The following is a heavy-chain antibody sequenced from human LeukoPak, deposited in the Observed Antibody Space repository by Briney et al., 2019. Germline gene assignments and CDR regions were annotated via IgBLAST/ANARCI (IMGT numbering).Heavy chain of an antibody. CDR1: GGSFSGYY. CDR3: ARGALRYFDGAEYFQH. Sequence: PSGTLSLTCAVYGGSFSGYYWSWIRQPPGKGLEWIGEINHSGSTNYNPSLKSRVTISVDTSKNQFSLKLSSVTAADTAVYYCARGALRYFDGAEYFQHWGQGTLVTVSS. J-gene: IGHJ1*01. V-gene: IGHV4-34*01. CDR2: INHSGST. D-gene: IGHD3-9*01.